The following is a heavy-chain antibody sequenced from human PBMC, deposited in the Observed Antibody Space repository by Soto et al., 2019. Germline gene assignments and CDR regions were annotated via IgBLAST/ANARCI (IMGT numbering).Heavy chain of an antibody. V-gene: IGHV3-7*03. CDR1: GFTFSSYW. D-gene: IGHD6-13*01. Sequence: GGSLRLSCAASGFTFSSYWMSWVRQAPGKGLEWVANIKQDGSEKYYVDSVKGRFTISRDNAKNSLYLQMNSLRAEDTAVYYCARPRGVKGNWFDPWGQGTLVTVSS. CDR2: IKQDGSEK. J-gene: IGHJ5*02. CDR3: ARPRGVKGNWFDP.